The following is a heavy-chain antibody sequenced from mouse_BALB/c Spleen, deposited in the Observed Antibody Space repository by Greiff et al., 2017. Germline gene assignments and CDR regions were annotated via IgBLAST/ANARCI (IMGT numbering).Heavy chain of an antibody. V-gene: IGHV5-6-5*01. J-gene: IGHJ2*01. CDR1: GFTFSSYA. Sequence: DVMLVESGGGLVKPGGSLKLSCAASGFTFSSYAMSWVRQTPEKRLEWVASISSGGSTYYPDSVKGRFTISSDNARNILYLQMSSRRSEDTAMYYCAREGGYYGYDGYYFDYWGQGTTLTVSS. CDR2: ISSGGST. CDR3: AREGGYYGYDGYYFDY. D-gene: IGHD2-2*01.